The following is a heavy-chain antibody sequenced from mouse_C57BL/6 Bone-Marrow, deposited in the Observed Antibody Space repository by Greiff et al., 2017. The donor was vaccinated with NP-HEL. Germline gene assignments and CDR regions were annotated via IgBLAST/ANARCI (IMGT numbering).Heavy chain of an antibody. D-gene: IGHD2-5*01. J-gene: IGHJ2*01. CDR3: ARQSNWNYFDY. Sequence: EVKLVESGGDLVKPGGSLKLSCAASGFTFSSYGMSWVRQTPDKRLEWVATISSGGSYTYYPDSVKGRFTISRDNAKNTLYLQRSSLKSEDTAMYYCARQSNWNYFDYWGQGTTLTVSS. V-gene: IGHV5-6*01. CDR2: ISSGGSYT. CDR1: GFTFSSYG.